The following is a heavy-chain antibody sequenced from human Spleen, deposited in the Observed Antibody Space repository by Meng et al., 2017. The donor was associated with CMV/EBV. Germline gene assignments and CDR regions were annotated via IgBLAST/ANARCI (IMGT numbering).Heavy chain of an antibody. CDR2: INHSGST. J-gene: IGHJ5*02. V-gene: IGHV4-39*07. D-gene: IGHD3-3*01. CDR1: GGSISSSSYY. CDR3: ARCPRITIFGVVMNNWFDP. Sequence: SETLSLTCTVSGGSISSSSYYWGWIRQSPGKGLEWIGEINHSGSTNYNPSLKSRVTISVDTSKNQFSLKLSSVTAADTAVYYCARCPRITIFGVVMNNWFDPWGQGTLVTVSS.